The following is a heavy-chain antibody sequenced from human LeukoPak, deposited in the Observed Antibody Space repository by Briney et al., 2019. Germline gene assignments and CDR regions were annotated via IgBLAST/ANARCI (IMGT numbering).Heavy chain of an antibody. D-gene: IGHD3-22*01. Sequence: SETLSLTCTVSGGSISRATYYWAWIRQPPGKGLEWTGYIYYSGSTNYNPSLKSRVTISVDTSKNQFSLKLNSVTAADTALYYCARHPALGYDSSGYVGSDAFDIWGQGTMVTVSS. CDR1: GGSISRATYY. J-gene: IGHJ3*02. CDR2: IYYSGST. CDR3: ARHPALGYDSSGYVGSDAFDI. V-gene: IGHV4-61*05.